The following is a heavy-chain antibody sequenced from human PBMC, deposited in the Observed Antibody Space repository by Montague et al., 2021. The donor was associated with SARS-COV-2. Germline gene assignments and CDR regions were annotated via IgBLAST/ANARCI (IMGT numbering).Heavy chain of an antibody. V-gene: IGHV3-9*01. CDR3: AKGTTTGYFHGMDV. CDR1: GFTFDDYA. CDR2: ISWNSGRI. J-gene: IGHJ6*02. Sequence: SLRLSCAASGFTFDDYALHWVRQVPGKGLEWVSGISWNSGRIGYLYSXXGRFTISRDNAKNSLYLQMNSLRAEDTALYFCAKGTTTGYFHGMDVWGQGTTVTVSS. D-gene: IGHD2/OR15-2a*01.